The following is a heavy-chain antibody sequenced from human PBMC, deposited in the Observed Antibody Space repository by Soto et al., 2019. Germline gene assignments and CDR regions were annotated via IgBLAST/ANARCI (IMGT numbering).Heavy chain of an antibody. CDR2: ISGSRNDGIT. D-gene: IGHD4-17*01. V-gene: IGHV3-23*01. Sequence: ALRLSCAASGFSVSNYAMNWVRQAPGKGLELVSFISGSRNDGITKYVDSVKGRFTISRDNSKNTLYLQMSSLRAEDTAVYYCVKDPIYYGDDYWGDGTLVPVSS. J-gene: IGHJ4*01. CDR3: VKDPIYYGDDY. CDR1: GFSVSNYA.